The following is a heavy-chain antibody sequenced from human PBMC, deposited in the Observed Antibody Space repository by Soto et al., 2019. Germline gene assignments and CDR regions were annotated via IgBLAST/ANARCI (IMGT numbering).Heavy chain of an antibody. Sequence: EVQLLESGGGLVQPGGSLRLSCAASGFTFSSYAMSWVRQAPGKGLEWVSAISGSGGSTYYADSVKGRFTISRDNSKNTLYLQMNRLRAEDTAVYYCAKGPHYYGSGSQYGMDVWGQVTTVTVS. D-gene: IGHD3-10*01. CDR3: AKGPHYYGSGSQYGMDV. CDR2: ISGSGGST. V-gene: IGHV3-23*01. CDR1: GFTFSSYA. J-gene: IGHJ6*02.